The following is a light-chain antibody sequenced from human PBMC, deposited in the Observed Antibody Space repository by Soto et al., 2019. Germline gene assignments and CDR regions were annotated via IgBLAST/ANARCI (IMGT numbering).Light chain of an antibody. J-gene: IGLJ2*01. V-gene: IGLV2-14*01. CDR3: SAYTSSTTLI. CDR1: SSDVGRYNY. Sequence: QSALTQPASVSGSPGQSITISCTGTSSDVGRYNYVSWYQQHPGKAPKLMIYGVSNRPSGVSNRFSGSKSGITASLTISGLQAEDESDYYCSAYTSSTTLIFGGGTKLTVL. CDR2: GVS.